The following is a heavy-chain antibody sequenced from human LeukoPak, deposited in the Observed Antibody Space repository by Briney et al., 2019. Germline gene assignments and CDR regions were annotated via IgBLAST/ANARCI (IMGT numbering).Heavy chain of an antibody. V-gene: IGHV3-30*02. Sequence: GGSLRLSCAASGFTFSSYGMHWVRQAPGKGLEWVAVIWYDGSNKYYVDSVKGRFTISRDNSKNTLYLQMNSLRAEDTAVYYCAKGSLPYYDFWSGYPHFDYWGQGTLVTASS. CDR2: IWYDGSNK. CDR3: AKGSLPYYDFWSGYPHFDY. D-gene: IGHD3-3*01. J-gene: IGHJ4*02. CDR1: GFTFSSYG.